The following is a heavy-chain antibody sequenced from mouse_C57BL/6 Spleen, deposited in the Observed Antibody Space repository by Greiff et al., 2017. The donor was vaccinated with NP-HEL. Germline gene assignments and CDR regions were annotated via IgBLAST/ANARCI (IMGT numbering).Heavy chain of an antibody. CDR3: AKNLGDYSAWFAY. CDR1: GFSLTSYG. V-gene: IGHV2-5*01. J-gene: IGHJ3*01. Sequence: QVQLQQSGPGLVQPSQSLSITCTVSGFSLTSYGVHWVRQSPGKGLEWLGVIWRGGSTDYNAAFMSRLSITKDNSKSQVFFKMNSLQADDTAIYYCAKNLGDYSAWFAYWGQGTLVTVSA. D-gene: IGHD1-1*01. CDR2: IWRGGST.